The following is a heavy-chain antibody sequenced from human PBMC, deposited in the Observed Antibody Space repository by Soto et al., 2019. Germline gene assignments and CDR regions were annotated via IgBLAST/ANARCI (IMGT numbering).Heavy chain of an antibody. CDR3: ARGGAIFGVVIMGWFDP. CDR2: IYYSGST. D-gene: IGHD3-3*01. Sequence: QVQLQESGPGLVKPSQTLSLTCTVSGGSISSGDYYWSWIRQPPGKGLEWIGYIYYSGSTYYNPSRKSRVTISVDTSKNQFSLKLSSVTAADTAVYYCARGGAIFGVVIMGWFDPWGQGTLVTVSS. CDR1: GGSISSGDYY. V-gene: IGHV4-30-4*01. J-gene: IGHJ5*02.